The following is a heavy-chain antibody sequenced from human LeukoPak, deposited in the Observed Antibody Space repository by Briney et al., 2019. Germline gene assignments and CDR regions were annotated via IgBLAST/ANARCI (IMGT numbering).Heavy chain of an antibody. D-gene: IGHD6-13*01. CDR2: IYSSGTI. V-gene: IGHV3-69-1*02. CDR1: GFAVSRSY. CDR3: ARLEQHNFDY. J-gene: IGHJ4*02. Sequence: GGSVRLSCAASGFAVSRSYMSWVRQAPGKGLEWVSNIYSSGTIYYADSVKGRFTISRDNAKNSLYLQMNSLRAEDTAVYYCARLEQHNFDYWGQGTLVTVSS.